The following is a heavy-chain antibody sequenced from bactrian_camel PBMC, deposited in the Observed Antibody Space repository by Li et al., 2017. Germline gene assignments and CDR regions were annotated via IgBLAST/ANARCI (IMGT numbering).Heavy chain of an antibody. V-gene: IGHV3S31*01. CDR2: YYRGAGGST. D-gene: IGHD7*01. CDR1: GYFYC. Sequence: DVQLVESGGGSVQPGGSLRPSCKYSGYFYCMGWFRQAPGKEREWLAAYYRGAGGSTDYADSVRGQFSISLDNAKTTLYLQMNSLKPEDTAMYYCASAYGGGTWCLEKVEFWGQGTQVTVS. CDR3: ASAYGGGTWCLEKVEF. J-gene: IGHJ4*01.